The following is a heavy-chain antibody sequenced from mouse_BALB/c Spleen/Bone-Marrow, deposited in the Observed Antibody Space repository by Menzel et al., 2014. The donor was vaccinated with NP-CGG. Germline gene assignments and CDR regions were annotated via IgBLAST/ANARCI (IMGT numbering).Heavy chain of an antibody. Sequence: VKLQESGAEFVMPGASVKMSCKASGYTFTDXWXHWVXQRPXXGXXWXXXIDTSDSYINYNQKFKGKASLTVDASSSTAYMHLSSLTSDDSAVYYCARGGHDFSLDYWGQGTSVIVSS. V-gene: IGHV1-69*01. J-gene: IGHJ4*01. CDR2: IDTSDSYI. CDR1: GYTFTDXW. D-gene: IGHD2-4*01. CDR3: ARGGHDFSLDY.